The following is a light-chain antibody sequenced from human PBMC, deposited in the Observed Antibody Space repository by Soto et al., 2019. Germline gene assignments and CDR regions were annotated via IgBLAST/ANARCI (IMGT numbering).Light chain of an antibody. Sequence: EIVLTQSPGTLSLSPGQRATLSCRASQSIASSYLAWYQQKPGQPPRLLLYRTFNRATGIPDRFSGSGSGTDFTLTISRLEPEDFAVYYCQQYYDWPSLTFGGGTKVEIK. V-gene: IGKV3-20*01. CDR2: RTF. J-gene: IGKJ4*01. CDR3: QQYYDWPSLT. CDR1: QSIASSY.